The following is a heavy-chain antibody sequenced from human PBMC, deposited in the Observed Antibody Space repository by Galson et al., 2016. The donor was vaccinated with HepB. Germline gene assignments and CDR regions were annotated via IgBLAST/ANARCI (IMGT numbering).Heavy chain of an antibody. J-gene: IGHJ4*02. CDR2: ISTNNGDA. V-gene: IGHV7-4-1*02. Sequence: VKVSCKASGYTFIDYAMNWVRQAPGQGLEWVGWISTNNGDATYAQGFTGRFVFSMDTSVSTAFLQISSLKVDDTAVYYCARDPLALWGQGTLVTVSS. CDR3: ARDPLAL. CDR1: GYTFIDYA.